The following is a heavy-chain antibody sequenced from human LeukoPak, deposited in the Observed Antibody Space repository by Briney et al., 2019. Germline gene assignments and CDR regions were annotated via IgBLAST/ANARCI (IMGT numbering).Heavy chain of an antibody. CDR1: GFTFSSYD. D-gene: IGHD6-13*01. J-gene: IGHJ6*02. Sequence: GGSLRLSCAASGFTFSSYDMHWVRHATGKGLEWVSAIGTAGDTYYPGSVKGRFTISRENAKNSLYLQMNSLRAEDTAVYYCAREGWQQLGAYGMDVWGQGTTVTVSS. CDR3: AREGWQQLGAYGMDV. CDR2: IGTAGDT. V-gene: IGHV3-13*01.